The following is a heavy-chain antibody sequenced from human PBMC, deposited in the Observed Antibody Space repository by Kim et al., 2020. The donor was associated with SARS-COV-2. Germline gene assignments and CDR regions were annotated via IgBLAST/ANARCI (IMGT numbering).Heavy chain of an antibody. V-gene: IGHV3-7*01. CDR1: RFTFSSYW. Sequence: GGSLRLSCAASRFTFSSYWMTWVRQAPGKGLEWVANINQDGSEKYYVDSVKGRFTIFRDNGKNSLYLQMDSLRAEDTAVYYCARPRGRDYYAGFDCWGQGALVTVSS. D-gene: IGHD3-3*01. CDR3: ARPRGRDYYAGFDC. CDR2: INQDGSEK. J-gene: IGHJ4*02.